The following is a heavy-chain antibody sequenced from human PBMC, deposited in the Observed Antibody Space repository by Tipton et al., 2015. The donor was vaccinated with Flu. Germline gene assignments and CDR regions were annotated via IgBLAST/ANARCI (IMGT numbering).Heavy chain of an antibody. CDR1: GGSIGSSY. D-gene: IGHD2-2*01. CDR2: IYNSQYT. J-gene: IGHJ4*02. Sequence: TLSLTCTASGGSIGSSYWNWIRQPPGKGLEWIGYIYNSQYTKYNPSLKSRVTISVDTSKKQFSLQLRSVTAADTAVYYCARDPSLGMPDYFDSWGPGTLVTASS. CDR3: ARDPSLGMPDYFDS. V-gene: IGHV4-59*12.